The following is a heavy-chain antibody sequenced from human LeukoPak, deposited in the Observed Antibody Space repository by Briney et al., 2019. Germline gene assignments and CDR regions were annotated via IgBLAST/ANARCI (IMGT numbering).Heavy chain of an antibody. CDR1: GFTFSRYI. J-gene: IGHJ4*02. Sequence: GGSLRLSCVASGFTFSRYIMTWVRQAPGKGLEWVSGIGGSGSSTYYADSVKGRFTISRDNSKNTLYLQMNSLRAEDTAVYYCAKTAGIAVSVPDYWGQGTLVTVSS. CDR2: IGGSGSST. V-gene: IGHV3-23*01. CDR3: AKTAGIAVSVPDY. D-gene: IGHD6-19*01.